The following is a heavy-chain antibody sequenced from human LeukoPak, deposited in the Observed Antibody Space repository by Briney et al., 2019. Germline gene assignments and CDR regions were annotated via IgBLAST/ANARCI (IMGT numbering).Heavy chain of an antibody. V-gene: IGHV1-2*06. J-gene: IGHJ4*02. CDR1: GYTLTGYY. Sequence: ASVKVSCKASGYTLTGYYMHWVRQAPGQGLECIGRINTNSGGTNYAQKFQGRVTMTKDTPITSAHMERTRWRSGHPAVVYWARGDSSGYLNYFDYWGQGTLVTVSS. D-gene: IGHD3-22*01. CDR2: INTNSGGT. CDR3: ARGDSSGYLNYFDY.